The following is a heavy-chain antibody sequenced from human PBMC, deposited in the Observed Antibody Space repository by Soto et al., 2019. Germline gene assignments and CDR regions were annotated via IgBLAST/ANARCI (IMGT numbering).Heavy chain of an antibody. D-gene: IGHD2-15*01. J-gene: IGHJ4*02. V-gene: IGHV4-34*01. CDR2: INHSGST. CDR1: GGSFSGYY. Sequence: QVQLQQWGAVLLKPSETLSLTCAVYGGSFSGYYWSWIRQPPGKGLEWIGEINHSGSTNYNPSLKSRVTISVDTSKNQFSLKLSSVTAADTAVYYCARGQGYCSGGSCYYFDYWGLGTLVTVSS. CDR3: ARGQGYCSGGSCYYFDY.